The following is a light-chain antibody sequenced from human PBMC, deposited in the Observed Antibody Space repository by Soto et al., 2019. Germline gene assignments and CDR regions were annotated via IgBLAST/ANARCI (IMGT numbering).Light chain of an antibody. CDR3: SSHGSSKI. CDR1: SSDVGAHNH. V-gene: IGLV2-14*01. Sequence: QSVLTQPASVSGSPGQSITNSCTGTSSDVGAHNHVSWYQQHPGKAPKLIISEVNNRPSGVSDRYSGSKSGNTASLIISGLQTEDEADYYCSSHGSSKIFGTGTKLTVL. CDR2: EVN. J-gene: IGLJ1*01.